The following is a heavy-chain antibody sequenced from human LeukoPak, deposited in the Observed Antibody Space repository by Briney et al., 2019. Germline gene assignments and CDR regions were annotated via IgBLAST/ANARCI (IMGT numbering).Heavy chain of an antibody. V-gene: IGHV4-61*02. D-gene: IGHD3/OR15-3a*01. Sequence: SETLSLTCTVSGGSISSGSYYWSWIRQPAGKGLEWIGRIYTSGSTNYNPSLKSRVTISVDTSKNQFSLQLSSVTAADTAVYYCARGGPWHYYYYYYMDVWGKGTTVTVSS. CDR2: IYTSGST. CDR3: ARGGPWHYYYYYYMDV. J-gene: IGHJ6*03. CDR1: GGSISSGSYY.